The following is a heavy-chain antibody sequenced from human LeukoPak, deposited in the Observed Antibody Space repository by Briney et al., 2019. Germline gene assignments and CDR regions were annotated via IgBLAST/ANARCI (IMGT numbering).Heavy chain of an antibody. Sequence: PGRSLRLSCAASGFTFSSYAMHWVRQAPGKGLEWVAVISYDGSNKYYADSVKGRFTISRDNSKNTLYRQMNSLRAEDTAGYFRANTGTTGFYYRGQGTLVTVSS. D-gene: IGHD4-11*01. V-gene: IGHV3-30*01. J-gene: IGHJ4*02. CDR3: ANTGTTGFYY. CDR1: GFTFSSYA. CDR2: ISYDGSNK.